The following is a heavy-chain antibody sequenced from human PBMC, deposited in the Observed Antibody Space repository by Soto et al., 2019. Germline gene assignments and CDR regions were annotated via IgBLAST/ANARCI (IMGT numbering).Heavy chain of an antibody. D-gene: IGHD2-2*01. CDR1: GFTVSSNY. V-gene: IGHV3-53*01. Sequence: GGSLRLSCAASGFTVSSNYMSWVRQAPGKGLEWVSVIYSGGSTYYADSVKGRFTISRDNSKNTLYLQMNSLRAEGTAVYYCARLSGDIVVVPAASYYYYYYMDVWGKGTTVTVSS. CDR2: IYSGGST. CDR3: ARLSGDIVVVPAASYYYYYYMDV. J-gene: IGHJ6*03.